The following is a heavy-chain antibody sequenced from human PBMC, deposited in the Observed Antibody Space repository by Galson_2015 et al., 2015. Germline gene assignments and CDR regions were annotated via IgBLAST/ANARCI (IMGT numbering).Heavy chain of an antibody. D-gene: IGHD6-19*01. V-gene: IGHV4-59*01. Sequence: ETLSLTCTVSGGSISSYYWSWIRQPPGKGLEWIGYIYYSGSTNYNPSLKSRVTISVDTSKNQFSLKLSSVTAADTAVYYCARSPHSSGWYIGAFDIWGQGTMVTVPS. CDR1: GGSISSYY. J-gene: IGHJ3*02. CDR2: IYYSGST. CDR3: ARSPHSSGWYIGAFDI.